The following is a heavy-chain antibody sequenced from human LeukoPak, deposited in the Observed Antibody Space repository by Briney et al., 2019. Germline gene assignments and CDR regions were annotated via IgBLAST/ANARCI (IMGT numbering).Heavy chain of an antibody. CDR1: GFAFSSYE. CDR2: ISPSGGTT. J-gene: IGHJ4*02. V-gene: IGHV3-48*03. CDR3: ARDNY. Sequence: GGSLRLSCEASGFAFSSYEMNWVRQAPGKGLEWVSYISPSGGTTYYADSVKGRFTISRDDAKNSLYLQMNSLRAEDTAVYYCARDNYWGQGTLVTVSS.